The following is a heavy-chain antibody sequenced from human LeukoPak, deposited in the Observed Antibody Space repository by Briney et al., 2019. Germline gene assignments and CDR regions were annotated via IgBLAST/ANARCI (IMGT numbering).Heavy chain of an antibody. J-gene: IGHJ4*02. D-gene: IGHD3-3*01. CDR2: INPNSGGT. Sequence: ASVKVSCKASGYTFTGYYMHWVRQAPGQGLEWMGRINPNSGGTNYAQKFQGRVTMTRDTSISTAYMELSRLRSDDTAVYYCARVGYYDFWSGYHDYWGQGTLVTVSS. CDR1: GYTFTGYY. CDR3: ARVGYYDFWSGYHDY. V-gene: IGHV1-2*06.